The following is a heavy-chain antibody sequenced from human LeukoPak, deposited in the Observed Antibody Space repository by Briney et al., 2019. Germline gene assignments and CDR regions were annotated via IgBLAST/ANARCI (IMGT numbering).Heavy chain of an antibody. Sequence: SETLSLTCTVSGGSISSSSYYWGWIRQPPGKGLEWIGSIYYSGSTYYNPSLKSRVTISVDTSKNQFSLKLSSVTAADTAVYYCARGDSSSWLEYFQHWGQGTLVTVSS. D-gene: IGHD6-13*01. J-gene: IGHJ1*01. CDR3: ARGDSSSWLEYFQH. V-gene: IGHV4-39*07. CDR2: IYYSGST. CDR1: GGSISSSSYY.